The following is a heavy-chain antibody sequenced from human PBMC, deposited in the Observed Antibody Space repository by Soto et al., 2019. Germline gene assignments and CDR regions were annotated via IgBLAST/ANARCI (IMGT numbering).Heavy chain of an antibody. CDR1: GGSISGGVHS. Sequence: QVQLQESGPGLVKPSETLSLTCTVSGGSISGGVHSWSWIRQPPGKGLAWIGHFFDSGSTYYNPSLKSRLTRSVDTSKDQFSLRLRSVTAADTSVYYCAREIMPLTNRWYFDLWGRSTLVTVSS. V-gene: IGHV4-30-4*01. CDR2: FFDSGST. CDR3: AREIMPLTNRWYFDL. D-gene: IGHD2-8*01. J-gene: IGHJ2*01.